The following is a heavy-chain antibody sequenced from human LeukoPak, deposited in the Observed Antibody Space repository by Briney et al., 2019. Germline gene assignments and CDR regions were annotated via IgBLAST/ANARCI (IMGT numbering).Heavy chain of an antibody. V-gene: IGHV3-30-3*01. J-gene: IGHJ4*02. CDR2: ISYDGSNK. CDR3: AREGRLGELSLMDY. D-gene: IGHD3-16*02. CDR1: GFTFSSYA. Sequence: GGSLRLSCAASGFTFSSYAMHWVRQAPGKGLEWVAVISYDGSNKYYADSVKGRFTISRDNSKNTLYLQMNSLRAEDTAVYYCAREGRLGELSLMDYWGQGTLVTVSS.